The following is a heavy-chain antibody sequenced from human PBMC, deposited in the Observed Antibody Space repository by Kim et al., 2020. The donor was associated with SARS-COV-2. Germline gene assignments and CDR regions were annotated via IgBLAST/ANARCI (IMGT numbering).Heavy chain of an antibody. D-gene: IGHD5-12*01. CDR1: GGTFSSYA. CDR3: ARGNSGYDFWPIGYYFDY. J-gene: IGHJ4*02. Sequence: SVKVSCKASGGTFSSYAISWVRQAPGQGLEWMGGIIPIFGTANYAQKFQGRVTITADESTSTAYMELSSLRSEDTAVYYCARGNSGYDFWPIGYYFDYWGQGTLVTVSS. V-gene: IGHV1-69*13. CDR2: IIPIFGTA.